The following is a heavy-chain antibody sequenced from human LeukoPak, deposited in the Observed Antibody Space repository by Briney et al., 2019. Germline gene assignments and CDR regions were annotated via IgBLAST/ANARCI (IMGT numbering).Heavy chain of an antibody. V-gene: IGHV3-33*01. CDR1: GFTFSSYG. CDR2: IWYDGSNK. CDR3: ARDAETYYYDSSRYYSN. D-gene: IGHD3-22*01. Sequence: GGSLRLSCAASGFTFSSYGMHWVRQAPGKGLEWVAVIWYDGSNKYYADSVKGRFTISRDNSKNTLYLQMNSLRAEDTAVYYRARDAETYYYDSSRYYSNWGQGTLVTVSS. J-gene: IGHJ4*02.